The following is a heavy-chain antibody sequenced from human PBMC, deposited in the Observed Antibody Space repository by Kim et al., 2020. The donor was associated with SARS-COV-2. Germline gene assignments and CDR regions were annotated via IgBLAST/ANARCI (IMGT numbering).Heavy chain of an antibody. CDR3: ARDTGGGEIPFDY. V-gene: IGHV1-18*01. D-gene: IGHD3-16*01. J-gene: IGHJ4*02. Sequence: YEQKLQGRVTMTTDTSTSTAYMELRSLRSDDTAVYYCARDTGGGEIPFDYWGQGTLVTVSS.